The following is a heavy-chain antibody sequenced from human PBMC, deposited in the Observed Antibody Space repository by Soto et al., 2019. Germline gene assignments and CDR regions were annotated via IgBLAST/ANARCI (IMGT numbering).Heavy chain of an antibody. J-gene: IGHJ4*03. CDR2: INTDNGDA. Sequence: XTVKGASKATGDPFTSYSIHWVRQAPGQGLEWIGWINTDNGDAKYSQKFQGRVTVTRDTSATTAYMEVSSLRSEDTAVYYCARDQGYVVYWALGTLVTVPS. V-gene: IGHV1-3*04. CDR3: ARDQGYVVY. CDR1: GDPFTSYS.